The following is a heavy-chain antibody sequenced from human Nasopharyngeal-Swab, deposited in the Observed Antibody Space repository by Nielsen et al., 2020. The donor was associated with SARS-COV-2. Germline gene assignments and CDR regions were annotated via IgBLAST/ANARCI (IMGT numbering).Heavy chain of an antibody. CDR1: GYTLIQLS. J-gene: IGHJ5*02. D-gene: IGHD4-17*01. CDR2: FDPEDGET. V-gene: IGHV1-24*01. CDR3: ATGPTVTKRWWFAP. Sequence: ASVTVSCKVSGYTLIQLSMHWVRQAPGKGLEWMGGFDPEDGETIYAQKFQGRVTMTEDTSTDTAYMELSSLRSEDTAVYYCATGPTVTKRWWFAPWGQGTQVTVSS.